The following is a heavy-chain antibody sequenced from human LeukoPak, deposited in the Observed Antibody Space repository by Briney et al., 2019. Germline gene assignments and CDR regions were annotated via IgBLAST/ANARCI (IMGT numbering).Heavy chain of an antibody. D-gene: IGHD3-22*01. J-gene: IGHJ3*02. Sequence: GESLKISCKGSGYSFTSYWIGWVRQMPGKGLEWMGIIYPGDSDTRYSPSFQGQVTISADKSISTAYLQWSSLKASDTAMYYCARTMYYYDSSGYYPDAFGIWGQGTMVTVSS. V-gene: IGHV5-51*01. CDR3: ARTMYYYDSSGYYPDAFGI. CDR2: IYPGDSDT. CDR1: GYSFTSYW.